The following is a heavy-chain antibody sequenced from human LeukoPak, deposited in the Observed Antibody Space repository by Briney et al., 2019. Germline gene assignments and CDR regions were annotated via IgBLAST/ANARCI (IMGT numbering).Heavy chain of an antibody. Sequence: SETLSLTCTVSGASISSYYWSWIRQPPGKGLEWIGYIYYSGSTNYNPSLKSRVTISVDTFKNQFSLKLSSVTAADTAVYYCARVKVTAMAHNWFDPWGQGTLVTVSS. V-gene: IGHV4-59*01. CDR2: IYYSGST. CDR3: ARVKVTAMAHNWFDP. D-gene: IGHD5-18*01. CDR1: GASISSYY. J-gene: IGHJ5*02.